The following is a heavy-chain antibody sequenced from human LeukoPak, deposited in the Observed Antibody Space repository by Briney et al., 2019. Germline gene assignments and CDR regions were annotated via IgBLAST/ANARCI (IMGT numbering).Heavy chain of an antibody. CDR3: ARSVDTAMVSYFDY. CDR2: IYYSGST. Sequence: SETLSLTCTASGGSISSSSYYWGWIRQPPGKGLEWIGSIYYSGSTYYNPSLKSRVTISVDTSKNQFSLKLSSVTAADTAVYYCARSVDTAMVSYFDYWGQGTLVTVSS. V-gene: IGHV4-39*01. CDR1: GGSISSSSYY. J-gene: IGHJ4*02. D-gene: IGHD5-18*01.